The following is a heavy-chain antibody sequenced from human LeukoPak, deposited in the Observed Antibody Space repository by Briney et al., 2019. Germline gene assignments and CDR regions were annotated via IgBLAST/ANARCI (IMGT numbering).Heavy chain of an antibody. D-gene: IGHD2-21*02. J-gene: IGHJ6*03. CDR1: GYTFTGYY. Sequence: ASVKVSCKASGYTFTGYYMHWVRQAPGQGLEWMGWINPNSGGTNYAQKFQGRVTMTRDTSISTAYMELSRLRSDDTAVYYCARGLQYYYYYYYMDVWGKGTTVTISS. CDR2: INPNSGGT. CDR3: ARGLQYYYYYYYMDV. V-gene: IGHV1-2*02.